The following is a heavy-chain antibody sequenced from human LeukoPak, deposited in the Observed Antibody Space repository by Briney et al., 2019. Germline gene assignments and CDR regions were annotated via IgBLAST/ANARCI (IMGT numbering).Heavy chain of an antibody. CDR2: ISGSGGST. CDR1: GFTFNTYA. J-gene: IGHJ4*02. CDR3: ARGRPHGNDY. D-gene: IGHD4-23*01. V-gene: IGHV3-23*01. Sequence: GGSLRLSCAASGFTFNTYAMSWVRQAPGKGLEWVSSISGSGGSTFYADSVKGRFSIFRDNAKNTLYLQMNSLRVEDTAVYYCARGRPHGNDYWGQGTLVTVSS.